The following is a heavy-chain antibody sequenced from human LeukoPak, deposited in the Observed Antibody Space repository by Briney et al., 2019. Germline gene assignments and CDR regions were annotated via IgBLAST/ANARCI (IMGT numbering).Heavy chain of an antibody. CDR1: GFTFSSSD. CDR3: AKASSNYFYYFEY. CDR2: ISYDASNK. J-gene: IGHJ4*02. D-gene: IGHD2/OR15-2a*01. Sequence: GRSLRLSCAASGFTFSSSDMHWVREAPGKGLEWVAVISYDASNKYYADSVKGRFTLSRDNSKNTLYLQTNTLRDEDTAVYYCAKASSNYFYYFEYWGQGTLVTVSS. V-gene: IGHV3-30*18.